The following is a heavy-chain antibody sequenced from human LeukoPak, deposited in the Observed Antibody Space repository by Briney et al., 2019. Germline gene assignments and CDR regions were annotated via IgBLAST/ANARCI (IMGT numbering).Heavy chain of an antibody. CDR2: ITDDGYNT. J-gene: IGHJ5*02. CDR1: GFTFSAFA. V-gene: IGHV3-23*01. Sequence: GGSLRLSCAASGFTFSAFAMTWVRQAPGKGLEWVSTITDDGYNTYSADSVKGRITFSRDNPKNTLSLQMNSLRAEDTAVYYCAKSGIAAAGTHWFDPWGQGTLVTVSS. CDR3: AKSGIAAAGTHWFDP. D-gene: IGHD6-13*01.